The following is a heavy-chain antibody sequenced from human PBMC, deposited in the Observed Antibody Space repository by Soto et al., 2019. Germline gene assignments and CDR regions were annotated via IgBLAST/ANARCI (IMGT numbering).Heavy chain of an antibody. D-gene: IGHD3-10*01. CDR2: ISGSGGST. CDR3: AADLYYYGSGRLYGMDV. CDR1: GFTFSSYA. J-gene: IGHJ6*02. Sequence: GGSLRLSCAASGFTFSSYAMSWVRQAPGKGLEWVSAISGSGGSTYYADSVKGRFTISRDNSKNTLYLQMNSLRAEDTAVYYCAADLYYYGSGRLYGMDVWGRGTTVTVSS. V-gene: IGHV3-23*01.